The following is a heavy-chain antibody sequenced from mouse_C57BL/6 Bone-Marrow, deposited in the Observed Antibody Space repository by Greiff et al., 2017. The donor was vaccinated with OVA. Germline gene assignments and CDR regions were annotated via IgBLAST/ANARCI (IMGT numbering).Heavy chain of an antibody. CDR1: GYTFTDYE. J-gene: IGHJ3*01. D-gene: IGHD1-1*01. Sequence: QVQLQQSGAELVRPGASVTLSCKASGYTFTDYEMHWVKQTPVHGLEWIGAIDPETGGPAYNQKFKGKAILTADKSSSTAYMALRSLTSEDSAVYYCTRDYGSSFPFAYWGQGTLVTVSA. V-gene: IGHV1-15*01. CDR3: TRDYGSSFPFAY. CDR2: IDPETGGP.